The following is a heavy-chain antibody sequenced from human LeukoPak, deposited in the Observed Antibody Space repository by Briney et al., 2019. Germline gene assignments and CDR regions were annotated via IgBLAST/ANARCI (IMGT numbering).Heavy chain of an antibody. CDR2: ISAYNGNT. CDR1: GFTFTSYG. J-gene: IGHJ6*02. Sequence: GGSLRLSCAASGFTFTSYGISWVRQAPGQGLEWMGWISAYNGNTNYAQKLQGRVTMTTDTSTSTAYMELRSLRSDDTAVYYCARDEVTMVRGVITKKPYYYYYGMDVWGQGTTVTVSS. D-gene: IGHD3-10*01. V-gene: IGHV1-18*01. CDR3: ARDEVTMVRGVITKKPYYYYYGMDV.